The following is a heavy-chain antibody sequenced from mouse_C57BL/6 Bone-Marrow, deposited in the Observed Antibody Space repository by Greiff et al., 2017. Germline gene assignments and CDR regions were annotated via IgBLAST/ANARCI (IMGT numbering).Heavy chain of an antibody. J-gene: IGHJ4*01. CDR2: IHPNSGST. CDR3: ARKGAYYSNYDYAMDY. V-gene: IGHV1-64*01. CDR1: GYTFTSYW. D-gene: IGHD2-5*01. Sequence: QVQLQQPGAELVKPGASVKLSCKASGYTFTSYWMHWVKQRPGQGLEWIGMIHPNSGSTNYNEKFKSKATLTVDKSSSTAYMQLSSLTSEVSAVYYGARKGAYYSNYDYAMDYWGQGTSVTVSS.